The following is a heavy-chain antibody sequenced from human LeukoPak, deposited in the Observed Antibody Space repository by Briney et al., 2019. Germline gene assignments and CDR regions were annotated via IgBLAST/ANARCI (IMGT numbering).Heavy chain of an antibody. D-gene: IGHD2-2*01. V-gene: IGHV4-34*01. J-gene: IGHJ6*03. CDR1: GGSFSGYY. CDR3: ARGALYQLLPKGGNYYYYMDV. Sequence: SETLSLTCAVYGGSFSGYYWSWIRQPPGKGLEWIGEINHNGSTNYNPSLKSRVTISVDTSKNQFSLKLSSVTAADTAVYYCARGALYQLLPKGGNYYYYMDVWGKGTTVTVSS. CDR2: INHNGST.